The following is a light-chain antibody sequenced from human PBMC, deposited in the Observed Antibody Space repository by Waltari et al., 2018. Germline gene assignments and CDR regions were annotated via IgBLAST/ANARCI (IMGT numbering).Light chain of an antibody. CDR3: QQGNSFPPT. V-gene: IGKV1-12*01. CDR1: QGINNC. Sequence: DIQITQSPYPVSASVADRVIIACRARQGINNCLAWNQQKPGKAPKLLIYGASVLQTGVPSRFSGTGSGTDFTLTINNLQPEDFATYFCQQGNSFPPTFGQGTKVDVK. CDR2: GAS. J-gene: IGKJ1*01.